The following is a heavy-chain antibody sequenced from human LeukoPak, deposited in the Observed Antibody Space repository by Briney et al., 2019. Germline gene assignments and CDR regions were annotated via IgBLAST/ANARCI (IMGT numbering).Heavy chain of an antibody. CDR3: ARPATGLDY. CDR2: ISYDGSNK. V-gene: IGHV3-30-3*01. CDR1: GFAFSSYT. D-gene: IGHD1-1*01. Sequence: PGRSLRLSCVASGFAFSSYTMHWVRQAPGKGLEWVAGISYDGSNKYYGDSVKGRFTISRDNPNNTLYLQMNSLRAEDTAVYYCARPATGLDYWGQGTLVTVSS. J-gene: IGHJ4*02.